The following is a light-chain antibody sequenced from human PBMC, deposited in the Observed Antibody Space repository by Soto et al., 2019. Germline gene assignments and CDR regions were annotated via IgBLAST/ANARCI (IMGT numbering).Light chain of an antibody. J-gene: IGKJ1*01. CDR2: DAS. V-gene: IGKV1-5*01. CDR3: QQYNSYSQT. CDR1: QSMSSW. Sequence: IQMTQSPSTLSASVGDSVTITCRASQSMSSWLAWYHQKPGKAPKLLIYDASSLESGVPSRFSGSGSGTEFTRTISSLQPDDFATYYCQQYNSYSQTVGQGTKVDSK.